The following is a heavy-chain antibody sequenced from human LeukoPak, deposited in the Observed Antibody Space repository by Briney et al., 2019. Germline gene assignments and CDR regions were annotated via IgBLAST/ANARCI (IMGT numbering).Heavy chain of an antibody. CDR1: GFTFSSTW. CDR3: ARDRYYIFDY. J-gene: IGHJ4*02. CDR2: ITSDGSST. D-gene: IGHD3-10*01. V-gene: IGHV3-74*01. Sequence: GGSLRLSCAASGFTFSSTWMNWVRQGPGKGLEWVSRITSDGSSTIYADSVKGRFTISGDNAKSTVYLQMNSLRAEDTAVYFCARDRYYIFDYWGQGAPVTVSS.